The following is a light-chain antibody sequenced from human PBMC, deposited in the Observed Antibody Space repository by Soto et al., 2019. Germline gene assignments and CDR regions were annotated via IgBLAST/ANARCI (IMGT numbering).Light chain of an antibody. V-gene: IGLV1-40*01. CDR1: SSNIGAGYD. Sequence: QSVLTQPPSVSGAPGQRVTISCTGSSSNIGAGYDVHWYQHLPGTAPKLLIYGSTNRPSGVPDRFSGSKSGTSASLAITGLQAEDEADYYCQSFDRYLGVVFGGGTKLTVL. J-gene: IGLJ2*01. CDR3: QSFDRYLGVV. CDR2: GST.